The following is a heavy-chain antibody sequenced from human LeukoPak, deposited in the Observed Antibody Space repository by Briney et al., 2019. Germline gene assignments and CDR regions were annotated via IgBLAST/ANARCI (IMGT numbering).Heavy chain of an antibody. D-gene: IGHD1-7*01. J-gene: IGHJ4*02. CDR3: AKLTNWNYEGSVDY. CDR1: GFTFSSYA. V-gene: IGHV3-23*01. Sequence: GGSLRLSCAASGFTFSSYAMSWVRQAPGKGLEWVSAISGSGGSTYYADSVKGRFTISRDNSKNTLYLQMNSLRAEDTAVYYCAKLTNWNYEGSVDYWGQGTLVTVSS. CDR2: ISGSGGST.